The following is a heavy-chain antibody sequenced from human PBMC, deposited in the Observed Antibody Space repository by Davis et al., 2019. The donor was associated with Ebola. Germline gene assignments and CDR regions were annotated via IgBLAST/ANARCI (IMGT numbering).Heavy chain of an antibody. V-gene: IGHV3-30*03. D-gene: IGHD3-22*01. CDR2: ISYDGSNK. J-gene: IGHJ4*02. CDR1: GFTFSSYG. CDR3: ARGDMTYYYDSSGYSVFRYFDY. Sequence: GESLKISCAASGFTFSSYGMHWVRQAPGKGLEWVAVISYDGSNKYYADSVKGRFTISRDNSKSTLYLQMNSLRAEDTAVYYCARGDMTYYYDSSGYSVFRYFDYWGQGTLVTVSS.